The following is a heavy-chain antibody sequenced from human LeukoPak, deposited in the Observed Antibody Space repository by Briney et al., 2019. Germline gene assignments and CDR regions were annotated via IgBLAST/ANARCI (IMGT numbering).Heavy chain of an antibody. CDR3: ARVHYDILTGIRGDYFDY. D-gene: IGHD3-9*01. J-gene: IGHJ4*02. CDR2: IYYSGST. Sequence: PSETLSLTCTVSGGSISSYYWSWFRQPPGKGLEWIGYIYYSGSTNYNPSLKSRVTISVDTSKNQFSLKLSSVTAADTAVYYCARVHYDILTGIRGDYFDYWGQGTLVTVSS. CDR1: GGSISSYY. V-gene: IGHV4-59*01.